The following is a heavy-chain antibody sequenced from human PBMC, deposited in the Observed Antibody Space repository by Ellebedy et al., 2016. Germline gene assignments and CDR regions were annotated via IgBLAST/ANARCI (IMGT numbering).Heavy chain of an antibody. CDR3: AIPDYYGSGSLGDAFDI. V-gene: IGHV4-39*07. J-gene: IGHJ3*02. D-gene: IGHD3-10*01. CDR1: GGSISNSRYY. Sequence: SETLSLTCTVSGGSISNSRYYRGWIRQTPGTGLEWIGSISYGGSTYYNPSLKSLVTISVDTSKNQLSLKLSSVTAADTSVYYVAIPDYYGSGSLGDAFDIWGQGTMVTVSS. CDR2: ISYGGST.